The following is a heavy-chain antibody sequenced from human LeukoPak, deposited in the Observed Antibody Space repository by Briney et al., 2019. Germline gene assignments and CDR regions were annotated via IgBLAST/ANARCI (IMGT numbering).Heavy chain of an antibody. V-gene: IGHV3-30*04. J-gene: IGHJ4*02. Sequence: GGSPRLSCAASGFTFSSYAMHWVRQAPGKGLECVAVISYDGSNKYYADSVKGRFTISRDNFKNTLYLQMNSLRAEDTAVYYCARHGATAGTVTTHPSDYWGQGTLVTASS. CDR2: ISYDGSNK. CDR1: GFTFSSYA. D-gene: IGHD4-17*01. CDR3: ARHGATAGTVTTHPSDY.